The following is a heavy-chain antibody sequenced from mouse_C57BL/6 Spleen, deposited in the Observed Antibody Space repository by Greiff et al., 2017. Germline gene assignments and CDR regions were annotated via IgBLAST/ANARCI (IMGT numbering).Heavy chain of an antibody. V-gene: IGHV1-69*01. CDR2: IDPSDSYT. CDR3: ARGVRPYYFAKYY. D-gene: IGHD3-2*02. CDR1: GYTFTSYW. J-gene: IGHJ4*01. Sequence: QVQLQQPGAELVMPGASVKLSCKASGYTFTSYWMHWVKQRPGQGLEWIGEIDPSDSYTNYNQKFKGKSTLSVDKSSSTAYMQLSSLTSEDSAVYYCARGVRPYYFAKYYWGQGTSVTVSS.